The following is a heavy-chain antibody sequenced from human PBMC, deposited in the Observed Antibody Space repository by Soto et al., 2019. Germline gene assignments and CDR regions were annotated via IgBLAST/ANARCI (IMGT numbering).Heavy chain of an antibody. CDR1: GGSISSGGYY. D-gene: IGHD1-20*01. CDR2: IYYSGST. Sequence: PSETLSLTCTVSGGSISSGGYYWSWIRQHPGKGLEWIGYIYYSGSTNYNPSLKSRVTISVDTSKNQFSLKLSSVTAADTAVYYCASGISLSVKLFQHWGQGTLVTVSS. CDR3: ASGISLSVKLFQH. V-gene: IGHV4-61*08. J-gene: IGHJ1*01.